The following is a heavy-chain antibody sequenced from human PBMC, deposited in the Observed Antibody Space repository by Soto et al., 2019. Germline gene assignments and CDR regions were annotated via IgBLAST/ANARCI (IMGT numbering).Heavy chain of an antibody. Sequence: GDSLKVSWKGSGYSFTSHWIGWVRQMPGKGLEWMGIIYPGDSDTRYSPSFQGQVTISADKSISTAYLQWSSLKASDTAMYYCARTSAAGKYYYGMDVWGQGTTVTVSS. V-gene: IGHV5-51*01. D-gene: IGHD6-13*01. CDR2: IYPGDSDT. CDR1: GYSFTSHW. J-gene: IGHJ6*02. CDR3: ARTSAAGKYYYGMDV.